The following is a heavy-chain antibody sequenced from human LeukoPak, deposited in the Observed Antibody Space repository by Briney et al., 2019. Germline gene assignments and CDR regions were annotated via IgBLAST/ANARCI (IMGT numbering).Heavy chain of an antibody. CDR2: ISSSSSYI. J-gene: IGHJ4*02. V-gene: IGHV3-21*01. D-gene: IGHD3-9*01. CDR3: AREKRYNDLLTGYYSFDY. CDR1: GFTFSSYS. Sequence: GGSLRLSCAASGFTFSSYSMNWVRQAPGKGLEWVSSISSSSSYIYYADSVKGRFTISRDNAKNSLYLQMNSLRAEDTAVYYCAREKRYNDLLTGYYSFDYWGQGTLVPVSS.